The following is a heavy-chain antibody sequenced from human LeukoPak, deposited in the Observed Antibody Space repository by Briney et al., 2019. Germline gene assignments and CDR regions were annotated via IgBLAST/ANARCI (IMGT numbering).Heavy chain of an antibody. CDR3: ARADRLDGSPYLIGP. Sequence: GASVKVSCKTSGYSFTDYYMHWVRQAPGQGLEWMGWINPNSGGTGTAQKFQGRITMTRDTSITTVYMEVSWLTSDDTAIYYCARADRLDGSPYLIGPWGQGTLVTVSS. J-gene: IGHJ5*02. CDR2: INPNSGGT. D-gene: IGHD1-26*01. V-gene: IGHV1-2*02. CDR1: GYSFTDYY.